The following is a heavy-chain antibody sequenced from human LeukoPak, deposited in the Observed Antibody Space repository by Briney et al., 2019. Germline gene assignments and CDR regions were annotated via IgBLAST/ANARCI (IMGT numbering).Heavy chain of an antibody. CDR2: INPNSGDT. D-gene: IGHD2-2*01. V-gene: IGHV1-2*06. Sequence: ASVKVSCQGSGYIFPDYYIYWVRQAPGQGLEWMGRINPNSGDTNYAQKFQGRVTMTRDTSISTVYMELSRLRSDDTAVYYCARDGGYCSSGTICYSRAEYYYYGMDVWGQGTTVTVSS. CDR1: GYIFPDYY. CDR3: ARDGGYCSSGTICYSRAEYYYYGMDV. J-gene: IGHJ6*02.